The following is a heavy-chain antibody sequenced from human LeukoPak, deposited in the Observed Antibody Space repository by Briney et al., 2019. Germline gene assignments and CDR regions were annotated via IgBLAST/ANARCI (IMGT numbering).Heavy chain of an antibody. Sequence: GGSLRLSCAASGFTFSSYSMNWVRQAPGKGLEWVSSISSDTSYIYYADSLKGRFTISRDNAKNSLYLQMNSLRAEDTAVYYCARDSKVVPGATMDLDYWGQGTLVTVSS. CDR3: ARDSKVVPGATMDLDY. D-gene: IGHD2-2*01. CDR1: GFTFSSYS. CDR2: ISSDTSYI. J-gene: IGHJ4*02. V-gene: IGHV3-21*01.